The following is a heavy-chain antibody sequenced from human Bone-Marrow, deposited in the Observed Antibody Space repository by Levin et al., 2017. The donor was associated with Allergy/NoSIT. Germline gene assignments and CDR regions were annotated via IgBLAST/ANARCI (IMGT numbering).Heavy chain of an antibody. J-gene: IGHJ2*01. CDR2: IYYSGST. CDR1: GGSISSSSYY. V-gene: IGHV4-39*01. D-gene: IGHD6-19*01. CDR3: ARQSGWYWLSNWYFDL. Sequence: SETLSLTCTVSGGSISSSSYYWGWIRQPPGKGLEWIGSIYYSGSTYYNPSLKSRVTISVDTSKNQFSLKLSSVTAADTAVYYCARQSGWYWLSNWYFDLWGRGTLVTVSS.